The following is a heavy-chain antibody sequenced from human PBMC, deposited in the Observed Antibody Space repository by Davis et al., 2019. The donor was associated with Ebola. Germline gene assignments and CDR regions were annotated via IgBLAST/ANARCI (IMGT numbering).Heavy chain of an antibody. D-gene: IGHD6-19*01. CDR1: GGSISSSSYY. CDR2: IYYSGST. CDR3: ARRRPDNSGWYFDY. J-gene: IGHJ4*02. V-gene: IGHV4-39*01. Sequence: MPGGSLRLSCTVSGGSISSSSYYWGWIRQPPGKGLEWIGSIYYSGSTYHNPSLKSRVSISVDTSKNQFSLKLSSVTAADTAVYYCARRRPDNSGWYFDYWGQGTLVTVSS.